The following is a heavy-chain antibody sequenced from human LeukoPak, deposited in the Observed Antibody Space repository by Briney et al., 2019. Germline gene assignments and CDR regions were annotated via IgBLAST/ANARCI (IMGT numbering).Heavy chain of an antibody. D-gene: IGHD6-13*01. CDR3: ARDGGGGSSWHLSRLDY. CDR1: GFTFSSYG. V-gene: IGHV3-33*01. Sequence: PGRSLRLSCAASGFTFSSYGMHWVRQAPGKGLEWVAVIWYDGSNKYYADSVKGRFTISRDNSKNTLYLQMNSLRAEDTAVYYCARDGGGGSSWHLSRLDYWGQGTLVTVSS. J-gene: IGHJ4*02. CDR2: IWYDGSNK.